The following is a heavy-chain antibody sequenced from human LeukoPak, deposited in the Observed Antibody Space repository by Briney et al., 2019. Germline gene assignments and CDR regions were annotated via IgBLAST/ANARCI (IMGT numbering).Heavy chain of an antibody. V-gene: IGHV1-2*02. CDR3: ARDIYCSSTSCPS. CDR2: INPNSGGT. Sequence: ASVKVSCKASGYTFTGYYMHWVRQAPGQGLEWMGWINPNSGGTNYAQKFQGRVTPTRDTSISTAYMELSRLRSDDTAVYYCARDIYCSSTSCPSWGQGTTVTVSS. CDR1: GYTFTGYY. J-gene: IGHJ6*02. D-gene: IGHD2-2*01.